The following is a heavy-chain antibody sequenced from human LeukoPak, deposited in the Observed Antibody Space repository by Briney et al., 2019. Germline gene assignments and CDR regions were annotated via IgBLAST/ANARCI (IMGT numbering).Heavy chain of an antibody. Sequence: SETLSLTCTVSGGSISSGGYYWNWIRQHPGKGLEWIGYIYYSGSTYCNPSLKSRVTISVDTSQNQFSLKLSSVTAADTAVYYCARVYDGSGYYFVYWGQGTLVTVSS. CDR3: ARVYDGSGYYFVY. J-gene: IGHJ4*02. V-gene: IGHV4-31*03. CDR1: GGSISSGGYY. D-gene: IGHD3-22*01. CDR2: IYYSGST.